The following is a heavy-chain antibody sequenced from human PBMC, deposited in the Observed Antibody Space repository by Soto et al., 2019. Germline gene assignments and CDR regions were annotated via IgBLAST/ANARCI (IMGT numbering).Heavy chain of an antibody. Sequence: PSETLSLTCTVSGGSISSGGYYWSWIRQHPGKGLEWIGYIYYSGSIYYNPSLKSRVTISVDTSKNQFSLKLSSVTAADTAVYYCARHWDTAMVYFDYWGQGTLVTVSS. CDR1: GGSISSGGYY. J-gene: IGHJ4*02. CDR3: ARHWDTAMVYFDY. D-gene: IGHD5-18*01. V-gene: IGHV4-31*03. CDR2: IYYSGSI.